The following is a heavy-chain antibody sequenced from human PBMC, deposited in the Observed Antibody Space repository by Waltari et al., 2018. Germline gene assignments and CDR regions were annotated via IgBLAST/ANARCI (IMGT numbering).Heavy chain of an antibody. CDR2: IDWDEDK. CDR1: GFSLSTSGMR. D-gene: IGHD3-22*01. V-gene: IGHV2-70*04. J-gene: IGHJ4*02. CDR3: ARLTYYYDSSGYYYGYFDY. Sequence: QVTLKESGPALVKPTQTLTLTCTFSGFSLSTSGMRVSWIRQPPGKALEWLARIDWDEDKFYSTSLKTRLTISKETSKNQVVLTMTNMDPVDTATYYCARLTYYYDSSGYYYGYFDYWGQGTLVTVSS.